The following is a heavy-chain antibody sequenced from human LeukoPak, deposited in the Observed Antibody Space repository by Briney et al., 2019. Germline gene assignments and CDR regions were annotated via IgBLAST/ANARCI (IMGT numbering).Heavy chain of an antibody. CDR1: GGSISSSSYY. D-gene: IGHD5-18*01. Sequence: SETLSLTCAVAGGSISSSSYYWGWIRQPPGKGLEWIWSIYYSGNTHHKPPPKRRVTISINTPKNQFSPKLSSVTAPDTGVYFCARVAKKQLKYYMDLWGKGNTVTVS. CDR3: ARVAKKQLKYYMDL. V-gene: IGHV4-39*07. CDR2: IYYSGNT. J-gene: IGHJ6*03.